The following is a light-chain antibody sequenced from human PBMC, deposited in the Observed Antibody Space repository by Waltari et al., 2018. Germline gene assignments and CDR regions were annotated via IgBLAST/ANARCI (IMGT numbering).Light chain of an antibody. Sequence: AVRMTQSPSSFSASTGDRVTINCRASQGISTYLAWYQQKPGKAPKLLIYAASTLQSGVPSRFSGIGSGTDFTLTISCLQSEDFAIYYCQQYYTYPRTFGQGTKVEV. CDR2: AAS. J-gene: IGKJ1*01. CDR1: QGISTY. V-gene: IGKV1-8*01. CDR3: QQYYTYPRT.